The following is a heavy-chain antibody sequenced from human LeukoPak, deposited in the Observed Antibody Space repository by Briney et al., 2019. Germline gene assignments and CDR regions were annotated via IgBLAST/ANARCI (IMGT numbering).Heavy chain of an antibody. J-gene: IGHJ4*02. CDR3: ARDQYGITMVRGATQPRNYFDY. D-gene: IGHD3-10*01. V-gene: IGHV4-61*02. Sequence: SETLSLTCTVSGGSLSSGSYYWSWIRQPAGKGLEWIGRIYTSGSTNYNPSLKSRVTISVDTSKNQFSLKLSSVTAADTAVYYCARDQYGITMVRGATQPRNYFDYWGQGTLVTVSS. CDR2: IYTSGST. CDR1: GGSLSSGSYY.